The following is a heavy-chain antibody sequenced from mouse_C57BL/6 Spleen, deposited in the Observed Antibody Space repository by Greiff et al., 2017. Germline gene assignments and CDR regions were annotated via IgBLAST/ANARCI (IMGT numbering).Heavy chain of an antibody. CDR3: AGYGSSYPYAMDY. Sequence: QVQLQQSGAELVKPGASVKMSCKASGYTFTSYWITWVKQRPGQGLEWIGDIYPGSGSTNYNEKFKSKATLTVDTSSSTAYMQLSSLTSEDSAVYYCAGYGSSYPYAMDYWGQGTSVTVSS. V-gene: IGHV1-55*01. D-gene: IGHD1-1*01. J-gene: IGHJ4*01. CDR2: IYPGSGST. CDR1: GYTFTSYW.